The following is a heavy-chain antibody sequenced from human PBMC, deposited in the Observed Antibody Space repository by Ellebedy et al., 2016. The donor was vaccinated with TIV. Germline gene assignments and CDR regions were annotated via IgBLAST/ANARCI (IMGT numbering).Heavy chain of an antibody. CDR1: GFTFSTYV. V-gene: IGHV3-30*03. D-gene: IGHD6-6*01. J-gene: IGHJ4*02. Sequence: GESLKISXAASGFTFSTYVMHWVRQAPGEGLELVAILLYDESNKYYADSVKGRFTISRDEFKNTLYLQMNSLRPEDTAIYYCARGIGARPPDFWGQGTLVTVSS. CDR3: ARGIGARPPDF. CDR2: LLYDESNK.